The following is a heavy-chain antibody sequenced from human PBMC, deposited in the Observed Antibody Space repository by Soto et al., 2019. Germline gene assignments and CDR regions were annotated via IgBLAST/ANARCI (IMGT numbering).Heavy chain of an antibody. Sequence: ASVKVSCKASGYTSTNYGMHWVRQAPGQRLEWMGWINAGSGNTKYSQKFQGRVTMTRDTSTSTVYMELSSLRSEDTAVYYCARGGNSYGYEVYFDYWGQGNLVTVSS. CDR3: ARGGNSYGYEVYFDY. D-gene: IGHD5-18*01. J-gene: IGHJ4*02. CDR2: INAGSGNT. CDR1: GYTSTNYG. V-gene: IGHV1-3*01.